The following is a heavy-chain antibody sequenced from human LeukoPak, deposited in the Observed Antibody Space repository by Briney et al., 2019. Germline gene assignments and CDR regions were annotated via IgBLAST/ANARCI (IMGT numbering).Heavy chain of an antibody. CDR1: GYTFTGYY. CDR3: ARGFPHLWDSSGHTGPGIDY. D-gene: IGHD3-22*01. V-gene: IGHV1-2*02. Sequence: PMASVKVSCKASGYTFTGYYMHWVRQAPGQGLEWRGWINPNSGGTNYAQKFQGRVTMTRDTSISTAYMELSRLRSDDTAVYYCARGFPHLWDSSGHTGPGIDYWGQGTLVTVSS. J-gene: IGHJ4*02. CDR2: INPNSGGT.